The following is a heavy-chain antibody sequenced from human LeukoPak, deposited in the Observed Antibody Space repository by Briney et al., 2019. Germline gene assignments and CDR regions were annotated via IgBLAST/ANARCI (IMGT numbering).Heavy chain of an antibody. CDR1: GFTFSNYD. V-gene: IGHV3-48*03. CDR3: ARDRSGYTFDD. J-gene: IGHJ4*02. Sequence: GGSLRLSCVASGFTFSNYDMNWVRQVPGKGLEWVSYISNSGSSKYYVDSVKGRFTISRDNAKNSLYLQMNSLRAEDTAVYYCARDRSGYTFDDWGQGTLVTVSS. CDR2: ISNSGSSK. D-gene: IGHD5-18*01.